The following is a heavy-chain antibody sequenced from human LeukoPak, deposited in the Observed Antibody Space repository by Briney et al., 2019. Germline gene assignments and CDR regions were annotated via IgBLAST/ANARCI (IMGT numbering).Heavy chain of an antibody. V-gene: IGHV1-2*06. CDR2: FNPNSGGT. Sequence: GASVKVSCKASEYTFTGYYLHWVRQAPGQGLEWMGRFNPNSGGTEYEQKFQGRVTMTRDTSISTAYMELSSLRSDDTAVYYCARERTYYYLDLWGRGTLVTVSS. D-gene: IGHD3-10*01. J-gene: IGHJ2*01. CDR3: ARERTYYYLDL. CDR1: EYTFTGYY.